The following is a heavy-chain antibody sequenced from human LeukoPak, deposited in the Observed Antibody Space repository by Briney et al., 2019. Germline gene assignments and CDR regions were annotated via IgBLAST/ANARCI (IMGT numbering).Heavy chain of an antibody. J-gene: IGHJ4*02. CDR3: ARAGSDFDWLLRYYFDY. CDR2: IYYSEST. CDR1: GGSISSSSYY. V-gene: IGHV4-39*01. D-gene: IGHD3-9*01. Sequence: SETLSLTCTVSGGSISSSSYYWGWIRQPPGKGLEWIGSIYYSESTYYNPSLKSRVTISVDTSKNQFSLKLSSVTAADTAVYYCARAGSDFDWLLRYYFDYWGQGTLVTVSS.